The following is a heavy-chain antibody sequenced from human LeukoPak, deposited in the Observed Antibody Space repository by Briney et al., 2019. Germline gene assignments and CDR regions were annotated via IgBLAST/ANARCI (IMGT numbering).Heavy chain of an antibody. CDR1: GYPFNNYE. J-gene: IGHJ4*02. V-gene: IGHV1-8*01. CDR3: ARGAKAPF. CDR2: MNPKTGNT. Sequence: GASVKVSCKASGYPFNNYEINWVRQATGQGLEWMGWMNPKTGNTGYAQKFQGRVTMTRNTSISTAYMELSSLRSEDTAVYYCARGAKAPFWGQGTLVTVSS.